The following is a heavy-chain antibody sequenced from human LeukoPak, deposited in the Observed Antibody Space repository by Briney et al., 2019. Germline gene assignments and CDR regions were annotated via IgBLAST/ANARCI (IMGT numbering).Heavy chain of an antibody. Sequence: GGSLRLSCAASGFTFSSYAMSWVRQAPGKGLEWVSVIYSGGSTYYADSVKGRFTISRDNSKNTLYLQMNSLRAEDTAVYYCARVSSGCFDYWGQGTLVTVSS. D-gene: IGHD6-19*01. V-gene: IGHV3-53*01. CDR1: GFTFSSYA. J-gene: IGHJ4*02. CDR2: IYSGGST. CDR3: ARVSSGCFDY.